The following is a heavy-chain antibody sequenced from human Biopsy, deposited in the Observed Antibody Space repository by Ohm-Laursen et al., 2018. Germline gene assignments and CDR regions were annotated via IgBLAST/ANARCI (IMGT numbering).Heavy chain of an antibody. V-gene: IGHV4-61*01. D-gene: IGHD2-21*01. CDR2: IYSGGNT. J-gene: IGHJ6*02. Sequence: SETLSLTCAVSGDSLSSGPDNWSWIRQPPGQGLEYIGFIYSGGNTNYNPSLKSRVTISLDTSKNQFSLELSSVIPSDTAVYYCAIDRVPRRGVMPVYYYGMDVWGQGSTVTVSS. CDR1: GDSLSSGPDN. CDR3: AIDRVPRRGVMPVYYYGMDV.